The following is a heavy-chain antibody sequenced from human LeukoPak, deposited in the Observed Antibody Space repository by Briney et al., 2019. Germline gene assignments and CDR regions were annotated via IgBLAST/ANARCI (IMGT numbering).Heavy chain of an antibody. CDR2: ISGSSTYI. V-gene: IGHV3-21*01. CDR3: AKSSSGALRDAFDM. CDR1: GFTFSSYS. D-gene: IGHD4-17*01. Sequence: GGSLRLSCAASGFTFSSYSMNWVRQAPGKGLEWVSSISGSSTYIYDADSVKGRFTISRDNAKNSLYLQMNSLRAEDTAVYYCAKSSSGALRDAFDMWGQGTMVTVSS. J-gene: IGHJ3*02.